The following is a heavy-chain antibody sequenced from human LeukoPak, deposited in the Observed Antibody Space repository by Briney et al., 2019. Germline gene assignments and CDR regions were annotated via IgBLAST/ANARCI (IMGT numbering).Heavy chain of an antibody. CDR1: GYTFTDYY. D-gene: IGHD2-2*02. CDR2: INPNSGGT. CDR3: ARVVVVPAAIRSNWFVP. J-gene: IGHJ5*02. Sequence: ASVNVSRKASGYTFTDYYMHWVRQAPGQGLEWMGWINPNSGGTNYAQKFQGRVTMTRDTSISTAYMELSRLRSDDTAVYYCARVVVVPAAIRSNWFVPWGQGTLVTVSS. V-gene: IGHV1-2*02.